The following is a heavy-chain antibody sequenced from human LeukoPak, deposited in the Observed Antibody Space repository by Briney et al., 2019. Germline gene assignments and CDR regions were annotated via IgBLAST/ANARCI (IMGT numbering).Heavy chain of an antibody. CDR3: ARALNYYDSSGESDDAFDI. Sequence: PSETLSLTCDVYGGSFSGYYWSWIRQPPGKGLEWIGEINHRGSTNYNPSLKSRVTMSVDTSKNQFSLKLSSVTAADTAVYYCARALNYYDSSGESDDAFDIWGQGTMVTVSS. D-gene: IGHD3-22*01. CDR2: INHRGST. CDR1: GGSFSGYY. V-gene: IGHV4-34*01. J-gene: IGHJ3*02.